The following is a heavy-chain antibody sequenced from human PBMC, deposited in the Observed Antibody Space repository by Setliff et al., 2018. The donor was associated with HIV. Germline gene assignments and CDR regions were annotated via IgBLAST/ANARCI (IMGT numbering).Heavy chain of an antibody. V-gene: IGHV3-23*01. D-gene: IGHD3-22*01. CDR1: GFSFGVYA. J-gene: IGHJ4*02. CDR3: TRRYYDNSGSFRY. CDR2: ISHRDGNT. Sequence: PGGSLRLSCGASGFSFGVYAMSWVRQAPGQGLEWVSSISHRDGNTYYADSVKGRFTISRDNSKNTVYLQMNSLRVEDTAVYYCTRRYYDNSGSFRYWGQGTLVTVSS.